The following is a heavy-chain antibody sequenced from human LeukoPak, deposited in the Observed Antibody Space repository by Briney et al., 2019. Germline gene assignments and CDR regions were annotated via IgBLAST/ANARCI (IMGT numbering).Heavy chain of an antibody. CDR1: GFTFSSYA. J-gene: IGHJ6*04. V-gene: IGHV3-30*04. CDR2: ISYDGSNK. Sequence: PGRSLRLSCAASGFTFSSYAMHWVRQALGKGLEWVAVISYDGSNKYYADSVKGRFTISRDNSKNTLYLQMNSLRAEDTAVYYCARGRVAVAKHYYYYYGMDVWGKGTTVTVSS. D-gene: IGHD6-19*01. CDR3: ARGRVAVAKHYYYYYGMDV.